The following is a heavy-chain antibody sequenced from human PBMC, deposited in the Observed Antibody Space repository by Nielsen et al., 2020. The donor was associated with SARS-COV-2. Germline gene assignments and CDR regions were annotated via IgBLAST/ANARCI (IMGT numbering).Heavy chain of an antibody. CDR3: ARVAIFDAERYHMDV. CDR2: LNIDGART. V-gene: IGHV3-74*01. D-gene: IGHD2-8*01. CDR1: GFTFNGYW. Sequence: GGSLRLSCAASGFTFNGYWMHWVRQAPGKGLVWVSRLNIDGARTYYADSVKGRFTISRDNGKSTLYLQMNSLRAEDTAVYYCARVAIFDAERYHMDVWGKGTMVTVSS. J-gene: IGHJ6*03.